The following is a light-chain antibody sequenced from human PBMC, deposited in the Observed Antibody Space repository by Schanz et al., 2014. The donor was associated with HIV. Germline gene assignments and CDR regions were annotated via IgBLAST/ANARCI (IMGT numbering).Light chain of an antibody. CDR1: SSNIGSNT. CDR2: SNN. CDR3: AVWDDSLKAWV. V-gene: IGLV1-44*01. Sequence: QSVLTQAPSASGTPGQRVTLSCSGSSSNIGSNTVNWYQQLPGTAPKLLIFSNNRRPSGVPARFSGSKSGTSASLAISGLQSEDEADYYCAVWDDSLKAWVFGGGTKVTVL. J-gene: IGLJ3*02.